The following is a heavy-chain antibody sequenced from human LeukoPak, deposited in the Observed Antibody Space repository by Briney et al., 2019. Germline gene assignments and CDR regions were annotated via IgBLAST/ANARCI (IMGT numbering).Heavy chain of an antibody. CDR3: ARVLTGSWDWFDP. CDR1: GFTFSTYA. Sequence: PGGSLRLSCAASGFTFSTYAMNWVRQAPGKGLEWVSGISGSGGHTYYADSVKGRFTISRDNAKNTLYLQMSSLRAEDTAVYYCARVLTGSWDWFDPWGQGTLVTVSS. D-gene: IGHD2-8*02. CDR2: ISGSGGHT. J-gene: IGHJ5*02. V-gene: IGHV3-23*01.